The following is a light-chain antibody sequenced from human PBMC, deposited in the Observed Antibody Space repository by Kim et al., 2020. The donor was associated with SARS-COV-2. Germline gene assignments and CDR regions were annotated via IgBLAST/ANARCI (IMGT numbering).Light chain of an antibody. V-gene: IGKV1-9*01. CDR2: ETF. J-gene: IGKJ4*01. Sequence: ASVRDRVTITCRARQDTTSSFAWYQQKPGAAPKLLIFETFILQSGVPSRFTGSRSGTEFTLTITSLQPEDFATYYCQQLRSDPLTFGGGTKVDIK. CDR1: QDTTSS. CDR3: QQLRSDPLT.